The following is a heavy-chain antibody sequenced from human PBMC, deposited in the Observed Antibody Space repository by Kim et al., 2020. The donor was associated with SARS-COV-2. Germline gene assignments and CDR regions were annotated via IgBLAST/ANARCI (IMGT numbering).Heavy chain of an antibody. D-gene: IGHD1-7*01. CDR2: IFSSGST. V-gene: IGHV4-59*13. J-gene: IGHJ2*01. CDR3: AMNSRMSLWYFDV. CDR1: GGSISSYY. Sequence: SETLSLTCTVSGGSISSYYWSWIGQPPGKGLGWIGYIFSSGSTNYNPPLKSRVTIPVDKSKTQFSLNLTSVTAAARAVYYFAMNSRMSLWYFDVWARFTL.